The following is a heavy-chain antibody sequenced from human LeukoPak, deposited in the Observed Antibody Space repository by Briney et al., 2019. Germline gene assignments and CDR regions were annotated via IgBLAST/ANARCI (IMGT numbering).Heavy chain of an antibody. CDR3: ASVGYSSGWYADY. V-gene: IGHV3-30-3*01. CDR1: GFTFSSYA. J-gene: IGHJ4*02. D-gene: IGHD6-19*01. Sequence: GGSLRLSCAASGFTFSSYAMHWVRQAPGKGLEWVAVISYDGSNKYYADSVKGRFTISRDNAENSLYLQMNSLRAEDTAVYYCASVGYSSGWYADYWGQGTLVTVSS. CDR2: ISYDGSNK.